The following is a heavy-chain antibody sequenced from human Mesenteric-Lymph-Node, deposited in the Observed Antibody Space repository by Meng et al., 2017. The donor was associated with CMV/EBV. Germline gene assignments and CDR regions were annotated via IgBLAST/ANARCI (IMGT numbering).Heavy chain of an antibody. CDR3: ARDFRGFRFRTFAI. CDR2: IRYDGNNR. CDR1: GFTFSSYG. J-gene: IGHJ3*02. D-gene: IGHD3-22*01. V-gene: IGHV3-30*02. Sequence: GESLKISCAATGFTFSSYGMHWVRQAPGKGLEWVAFIRYDGNNRFYADSVEGRFTVSRDNSKNTLYLQMNSLRTEDTAVYFCARDFRGFRFRTFAIWGQGTMVTVSS.